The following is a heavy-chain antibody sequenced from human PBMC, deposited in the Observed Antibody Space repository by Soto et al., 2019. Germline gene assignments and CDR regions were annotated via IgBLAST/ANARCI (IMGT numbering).Heavy chain of an antibody. Sequence: PGGSLRLSCAASGFTFSSYGMHWVRQAPGKGLEWVAVISYDGSNKYYADSVKGRFTISRDNSKNTLYLQMNSLRAEDTAVYYCAKDGPEDIVVVLVSYYYYMDVWGKGTTVTVSS. D-gene: IGHD2-2*01. CDR3: AKDGPEDIVVVLVSYYYYMDV. J-gene: IGHJ6*03. CDR2: ISYDGSNK. CDR1: GFTFSSYG. V-gene: IGHV3-30*18.